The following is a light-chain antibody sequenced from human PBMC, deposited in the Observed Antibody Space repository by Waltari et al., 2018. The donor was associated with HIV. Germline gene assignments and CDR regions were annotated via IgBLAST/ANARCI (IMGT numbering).Light chain of an antibody. J-gene: IGLJ2*01. CDR1: SSNIGRNT. V-gene: IGLV1-44*01. CDR2: SNN. Sequence: QSELSQPPSASGTPGQRVAISCSGSSSNIGRNTVNWYQQLPGTAPKLLIYSNNQRPSGFPDRFSGSKSGTSASLAITGLQSEDEADYYCALWDDSLNGVLFGGGTKLTVL. CDR3: ALWDDSLNGVL.